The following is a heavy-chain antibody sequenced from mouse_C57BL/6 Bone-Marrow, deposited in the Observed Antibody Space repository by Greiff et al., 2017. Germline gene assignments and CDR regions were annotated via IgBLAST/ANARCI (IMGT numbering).Heavy chain of an antibody. J-gene: IGHJ4*01. CDR2: IYPGDGDT. V-gene: IGHV1-82*01. CDR1: GYAFSSSW. CDR3: ARRGYAMDY. Sequence: QVQLQQSGPELVKPGASVNISCKASGYAFSSSWMNWVKQRPGKGLEWIGRIYPGDGDTNYNGKFKGKATLTADKSSSTAYMQLSSLTSEDSAVYFCARRGYAMDYWGQGTSVTVSS.